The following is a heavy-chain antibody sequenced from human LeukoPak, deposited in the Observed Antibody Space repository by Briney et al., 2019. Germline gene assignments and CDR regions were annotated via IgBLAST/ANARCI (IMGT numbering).Heavy chain of an antibody. Sequence: GGSLRLSCAASGLTFDDYAMHWVRQAPGKGLEWVSGISWNSGSIGYADSAKGRFTISRDNAKNSLYLQMNSLRAEDTALYYCATGGNVDSPFWGQGTMVTVSS. D-gene: IGHD5-12*01. CDR3: ATGGNVDSPF. CDR1: GLTFDDYA. CDR2: ISWNSGSI. J-gene: IGHJ3*01. V-gene: IGHV3-9*01.